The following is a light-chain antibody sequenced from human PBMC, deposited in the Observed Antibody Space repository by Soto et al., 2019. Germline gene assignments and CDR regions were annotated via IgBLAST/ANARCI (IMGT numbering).Light chain of an antibody. CDR1: QSIDSY. V-gene: IGKV1-39*01. J-gene: IGKJ4*01. CDR3: QQSYSTQIT. CDR2: EAS. Sequence: DLQMTQSPSSLSASVGDRVTIACRASQSIDSYLNWFQQKPEKAPKLLIFEASSLQSGVPSRFSGSGSGTDFTLTISSLQPEDFATYYCQQSYSTQITFGGGNKVEVK.